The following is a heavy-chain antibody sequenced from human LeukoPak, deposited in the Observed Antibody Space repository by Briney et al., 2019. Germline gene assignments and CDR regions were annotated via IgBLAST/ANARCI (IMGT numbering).Heavy chain of an antibody. Sequence: GGSLRLSCAASEFTLSDHWMHWVRQAPGKGLVWVSRIKYDGSSRSYADSVRARFSISRDNAKNTLYLQMNSLRAEDTAVYYCAWCSSTSCYSGAGNYFDYWGQGTLVTVSS. J-gene: IGHJ4*02. D-gene: IGHD2-2*02. CDR2: IKYDGSSR. CDR1: EFTLSDHW. V-gene: IGHV3-74*01. CDR3: AWCSSTSCYSGAGNYFDY.